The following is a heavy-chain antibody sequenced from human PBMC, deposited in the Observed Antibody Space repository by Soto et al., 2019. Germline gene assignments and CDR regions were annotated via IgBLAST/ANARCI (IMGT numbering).Heavy chain of an antibody. CDR1: GASITSSY. D-gene: IGHD5-12*01. V-gene: IGHV4-59*01. CDR3: ARGGNRYSNVASGVGGFDY. J-gene: IGHJ4*02. Sequence: QMQLQESGPGLVKPSETLSLTCTVSGASITSSYWSWIRQSPGKGLELITYVYHTGATNYNTSLKSRVTISLDTSKSQFSLNLTSLTTADTAVYFCARGGNRYSNVASGVGGFDYWGQGPLVTVSS. CDR2: VYHTGAT.